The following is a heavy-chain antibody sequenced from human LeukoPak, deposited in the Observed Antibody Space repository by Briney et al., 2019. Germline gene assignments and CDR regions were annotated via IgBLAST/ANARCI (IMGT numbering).Heavy chain of an antibody. CDR2: VNTFSSYI. D-gene: IGHD3-22*01. CDR1: GFTFGDYS. J-gene: IGHJ4*02. Sequence: GGSLRLSCAASGFTFGDYSMNWVRQAPGKGLEGVASVNTFSSYIYYADSMRGRFTISRDNAKNSLFLQMNSLSAQDTAVYYCARLRRNSDRSDFFYYYDHWGQGTLVTVSS. CDR3: ARLRRNSDRSDFFYYYDH. V-gene: IGHV3-21*01.